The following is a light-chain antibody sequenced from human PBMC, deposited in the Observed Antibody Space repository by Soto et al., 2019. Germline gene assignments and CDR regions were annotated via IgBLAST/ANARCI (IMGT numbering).Light chain of an antibody. CDR3: VSSACGTYV. Sequence: QSVLTQPPSASGSPGQSVTISCTGTSSDVGAYIFVSWYQQHPGKAPKLMVYDVNRRPPGVPDRFFGSKSGNTASMTVSGLQAEDEAGYCCVSSACGTYVFGTGTKVTVL. CDR1: SSDVGAYIF. CDR2: DVN. V-gene: IGLV2-8*01. J-gene: IGLJ1*01.